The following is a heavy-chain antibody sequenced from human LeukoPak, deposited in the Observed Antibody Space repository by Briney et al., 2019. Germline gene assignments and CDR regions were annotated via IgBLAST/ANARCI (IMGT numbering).Heavy chain of an antibody. Sequence: SETLSLTCTVSGGSISSSSNCWGWIRQRPGKGLEWIGSIYYSGSSYYNPSLKSRVTISVDTSKNQFSLKLSSGTAADTAVYYCARQFYTATVLFWFDLWGQGTLVTVSS. CDR3: ARQFYTATVLFWFDL. CDR1: GGSISSSSNC. D-gene: IGHD3-10*01. J-gene: IGHJ5*02. V-gene: IGHV4-39*07. CDR2: IYYSGSS.